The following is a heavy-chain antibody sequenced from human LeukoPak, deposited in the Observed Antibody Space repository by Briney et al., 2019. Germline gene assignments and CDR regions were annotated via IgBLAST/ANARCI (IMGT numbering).Heavy chain of an antibody. CDR2: IYHSGST. V-gene: IGHV4-4*02. CDR1: GGSISSSNW. D-gene: IGHD3-10*01. J-gene: IGHJ4*02. CDR3: ARVRTYYGSGSYPYFDY. Sequence: PSETLSLTCAVSGGSISSSNWWSWVRQPPGKGLEWIGEIYHSGSTNYNPSLKSRVTISVDKSKNQFSLKLSSVTAADTAVYYCARVRTYYGSGSYPYFDYWGQGTLVTVSS.